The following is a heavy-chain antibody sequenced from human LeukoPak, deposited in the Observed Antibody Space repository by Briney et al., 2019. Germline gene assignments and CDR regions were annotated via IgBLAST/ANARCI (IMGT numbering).Heavy chain of an antibody. J-gene: IGHJ5*02. CDR3: ASSPRITMIVA. Sequence: PSETLSLTCAVYGGSFSGYYWSWIRQPPGKGLEWIGEINHSGSTNYNPSLKSRVTISVDTSKNQLSLKLSSVTAADTAVYYCASSPRITMIVAWGQGTLVTVSS. CDR1: GGSFSGYY. D-gene: IGHD3-22*01. V-gene: IGHV4-34*01. CDR2: INHSGST.